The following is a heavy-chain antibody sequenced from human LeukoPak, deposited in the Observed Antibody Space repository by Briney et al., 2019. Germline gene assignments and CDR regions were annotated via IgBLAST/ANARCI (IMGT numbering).Heavy chain of an antibody. V-gene: IGHV4-34*01. J-gene: IGHJ5*02. D-gene: IGHD5-18*01. CDR3: APRGDIEHSYVYGKWFDP. Sequence: SETLSLTCAVYGGSFSAYYWTWIRQPPGKGLEWIGEINHSGSSNYNSSLRSRVTISVDTSYKQFSLRLSSVTAADTAVYYCAPRGDIEHSYVYGKWFDPWGQGTRVAVSS. CDR1: GGSFSAYY. CDR2: INHSGSS.